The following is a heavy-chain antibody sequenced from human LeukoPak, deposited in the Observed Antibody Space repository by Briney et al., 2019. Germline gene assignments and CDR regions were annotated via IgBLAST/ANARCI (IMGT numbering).Heavy chain of an antibody. CDR2: IYPGDSDT. V-gene: IGHV5-51*01. CDR1: GYTFTSYW. CDR3: ARRDYGGNYDYFDY. D-gene: IGHD4-23*01. J-gene: IGHJ4*02. Sequence: ASVKVSCKASGYTFTSYWIGWVRQMPGKGLEWMGIIYPGDSDTRYSPSFQGQVTISADKSISTAYLQWSSLKASDTAMYYCARRDYGGNYDYFDYWGQGTLVTVSS.